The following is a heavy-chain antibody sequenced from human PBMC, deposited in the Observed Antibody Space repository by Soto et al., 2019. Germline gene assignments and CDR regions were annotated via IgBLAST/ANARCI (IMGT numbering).Heavy chain of an antibody. CDR2: ISGSGGST. D-gene: IGHD3-9*01. Sequence: GGSLRLSCAASGFTFSSYAMSWVRQAPGKGLEWVSAISGSGGSTYYADSVKGRFTISRDNSKNTLYLQMNSLRAEDTAVYYCAKEATYYDILTGFYDYWGQGTLVTVSS. CDR3: AKEATYYDILTGFYDY. V-gene: IGHV3-23*01. CDR1: GFTFSSYA. J-gene: IGHJ4*02.